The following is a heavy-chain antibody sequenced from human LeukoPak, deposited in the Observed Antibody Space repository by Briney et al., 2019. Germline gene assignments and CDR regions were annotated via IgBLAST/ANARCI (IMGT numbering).Heavy chain of an antibody. J-gene: IGHJ1*01. CDR1: GFTFDDYA. CDR3: AKAISGSYYQYFQH. Sequence: GGSLRLSCAASGFTFDDYAMHWVRQAPGKGLEWVSGISWNSGSIGYADSVEGRFTISRDNAKNSLYLQMNSLRAEDTALYYCAKAISGSYYQYFQHWGQGTLVTVSS. CDR2: ISWNSGSI. V-gene: IGHV3-9*01. D-gene: IGHD1-26*01.